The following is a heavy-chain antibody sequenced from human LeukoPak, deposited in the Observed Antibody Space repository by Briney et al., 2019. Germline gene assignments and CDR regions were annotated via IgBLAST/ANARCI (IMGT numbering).Heavy chain of an antibody. CDR1: GGSFSGYY. CDR2: INHSGST. CDR3: ARTGADYDAFDI. Sequence: SETLSLTCAVYGGSFSGYYWSWIRQPPGKGLEWIGEINHSGSTNYNPPLKSRVTISVDTSKNQFSLKLSSVTAADTAVYYCARTGADYDAFDIWGQGTMVTVSS. V-gene: IGHV4-34*09. D-gene: IGHD4-11*01. J-gene: IGHJ3*02.